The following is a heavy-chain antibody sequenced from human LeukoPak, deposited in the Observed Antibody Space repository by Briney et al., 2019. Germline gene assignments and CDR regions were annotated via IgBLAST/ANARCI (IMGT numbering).Heavy chain of an antibody. Sequence: TPSETLSLTCTVSGGSISGYYWSWIRQPPGKGLEWLGYLYYSGSTNYNPSLKSRVTISLDTSKKQFSLKLSSVTAADTAVYYCARDGYSGYGDHAFDIWGQGTMVTVSS. CDR3: ARDGYSGYGDHAFDI. V-gene: IGHV4-59*01. J-gene: IGHJ3*02. CDR1: GGSISGYY. D-gene: IGHD5-12*01. CDR2: LYYSGST.